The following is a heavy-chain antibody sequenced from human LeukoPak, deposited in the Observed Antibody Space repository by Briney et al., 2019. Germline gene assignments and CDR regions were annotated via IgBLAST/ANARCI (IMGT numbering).Heavy chain of an antibody. CDR2: MSGSGRLI. CDR1: GFTFSSST. D-gene: IGHD1-1*01. Sequence: RSGGSLRLSCAASGFTFSSSTMNWVRQAPGKALEWVSSMSGSGRLIWYADSVKGRFTISRDNVANSLFLQMNSLRVEDTAVYYCARDLQTGLAFDAWGQGTAVSVSS. CDR3: ARDLQTGLAFDA. V-gene: IGHV3-21*06. J-gene: IGHJ3*01.